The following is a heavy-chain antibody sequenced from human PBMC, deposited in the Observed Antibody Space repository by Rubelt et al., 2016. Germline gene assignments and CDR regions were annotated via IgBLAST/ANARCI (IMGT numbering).Heavy chain of an antibody. CDR2: ISSSSTTI. Sequence: GKGLEWISYISSSSTTIYYADSVKGRFTISRDNAKHSLYLQMNSLRGEDTAVYYCSRRSMGATSAFDIWGQGTMVTVSS. J-gene: IGHJ3*02. V-gene: IGHV3-48*01. D-gene: IGHD1-26*01. CDR3: SRRSMGATSAFDI.